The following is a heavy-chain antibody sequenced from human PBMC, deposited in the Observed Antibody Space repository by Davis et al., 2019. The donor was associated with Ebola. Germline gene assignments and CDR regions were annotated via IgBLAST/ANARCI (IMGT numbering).Heavy chain of an antibody. J-gene: IGHJ6*02. V-gene: IGHV1-69*13. CDR3: ARDLRYYYGMDV. Sequence: AASVKVSCKASGGTFSSYAISWVRQAPGQGLEWMGGIIPIFGTANYAQKFQGRVTITADESTSTAYMELSSLRSEDTAVYYCARDLRYYYGMDVWGQGTTVTVSS. CDR1: GGTFSSYA. CDR2: IIPIFGTA.